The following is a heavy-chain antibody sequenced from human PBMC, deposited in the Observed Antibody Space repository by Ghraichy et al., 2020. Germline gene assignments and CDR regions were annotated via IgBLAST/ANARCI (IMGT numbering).Heavy chain of an antibody. J-gene: IGHJ5*02. Sequence: SETLSLTCTVSGDSVSSVYYWGWVRQPLGKGLEWIGSIHHTGSTYYGSSLESRVTISVDTSRNQFSLNLRSVTAADTAVYYCARKDRRSFGATLGWFDPWGQGTLVTVSS. D-gene: IGHD1-26*01. V-gene: IGHV4-38-2*02. CDR3: ARKDRRSFGATLGWFDP. CDR2: IHHTGST. CDR1: GDSVSSVYY.